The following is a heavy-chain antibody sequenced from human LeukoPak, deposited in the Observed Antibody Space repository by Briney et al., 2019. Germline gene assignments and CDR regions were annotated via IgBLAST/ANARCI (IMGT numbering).Heavy chain of an antibody. CDR1: GSTFTNYG. V-gene: IGHV1-18*01. CDR3: ARDLRRGSYYDGHYLDF. Sequence: ASVKVSCKASGSTFTNYGFSWVRQAPGQGLEWMGWTSTHNGNKMYAQSLQGRVTVTTDTSTSTTYMELTSLRSDDTAVYYCARDLRRGSYYDGHYLDFWGQGTLVTVSS. D-gene: IGHD3-10*01. J-gene: IGHJ4*02. CDR2: TSTHNGNK.